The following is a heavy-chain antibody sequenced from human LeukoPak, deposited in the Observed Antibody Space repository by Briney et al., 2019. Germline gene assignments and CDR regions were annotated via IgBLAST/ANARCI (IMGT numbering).Heavy chain of an antibody. D-gene: IGHD5-18*01. CDR2: IYYSGST. CDR1: GGSISSYY. CDR3: ARDALDTAMVALDY. J-gene: IGHJ4*02. V-gene: IGHV4-59*12. Sequence: SETLSLTRTVSGGSISSYYWSWIRQPPGKGLEWIGYIYYSGSTNYNPSLKSRVTISVDTSKNQFSLKLSSVTAADTAVFYCARDALDTAMVALDYWGQGTLVTVSS.